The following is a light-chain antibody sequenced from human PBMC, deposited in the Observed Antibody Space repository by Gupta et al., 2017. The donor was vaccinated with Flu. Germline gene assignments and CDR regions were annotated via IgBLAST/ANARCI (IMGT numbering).Light chain of an antibody. CDR2: LGS. Sequence: DIVMTQSPPSLPVTPGEPASISCRASQSLLHSNGYTYLDWYLQRPGQSPQILIYLGSRRSFGVPERFSGSGSGADFTLEISRVEAEDIGIYYCMQALQAPFTFGQGTRL. CDR3: MQALQAPFT. CDR1: QSLLHSNGYTY. V-gene: IGKV2-28*01. J-gene: IGKJ2*01.